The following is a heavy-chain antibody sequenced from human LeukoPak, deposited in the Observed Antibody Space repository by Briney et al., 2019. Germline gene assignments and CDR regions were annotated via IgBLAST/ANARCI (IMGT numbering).Heavy chain of an antibody. Sequence: SETLSLTCTVSGGSISSYYWSWIRQPPGKGLEWIGYIYYSGSTYYNPSLKSRVTISVDTSKNQFSLKLSSVTAADTAVYYCARGGTGYYLFDYWGQGTLVTVSS. CDR1: GGSISSYY. CDR3: ARGGTGYYLFDY. V-gene: IGHV4-59*01. CDR2: IYYSGST. D-gene: IGHD3/OR15-3a*01. J-gene: IGHJ4*02.